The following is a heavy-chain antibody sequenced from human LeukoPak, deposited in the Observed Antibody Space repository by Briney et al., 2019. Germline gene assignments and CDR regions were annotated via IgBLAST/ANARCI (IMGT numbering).Heavy chain of an antibody. J-gene: IGHJ5*02. D-gene: IGHD6-6*01. V-gene: IGHV4-30-2*01. CDR1: GVSISSGGYS. CDR2: IYHSGST. Sequence: SETLSLTCAVSGVSISSGGYSWSWIRQPPGKGLEWIGYIYHSGSTYYNPSLKSRVTISVDRSKNQFSLKLSSVTAADTAVYCCARLGVVAARPRWFDPWGQGTLVTVSS. CDR3: ARLGVVAARPRWFDP.